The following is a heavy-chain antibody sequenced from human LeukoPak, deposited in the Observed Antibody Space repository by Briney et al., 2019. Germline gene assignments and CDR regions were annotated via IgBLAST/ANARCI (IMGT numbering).Heavy chain of an antibody. D-gene: IGHD3-10*01. Sequence: LXLSXAASGFTFXSYWMSWVRQAPGKGLEWVANIKQDGSEKYYVDSVKGRFTISRDNAKNSLYLQMNSLRAEDTAVYYCAKDRRGPKAWFDPWGQGTLVTVSS. CDR1: GFTFXSYW. J-gene: IGHJ5*02. CDR3: AKDRRGPKAWFDP. V-gene: IGHV3-7*03. CDR2: IKQDGSEK.